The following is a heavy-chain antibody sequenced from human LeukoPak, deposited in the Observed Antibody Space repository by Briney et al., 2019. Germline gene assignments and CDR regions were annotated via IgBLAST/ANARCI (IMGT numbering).Heavy chain of an antibody. CDR3: ARAPGYCSSTSCYVDS. Sequence: PSETLSLTCTVSGGSISSYYWSWIRQPPGKGLERIGYIYYSGSTNYNPSLKSRVTISVDTSKNQFSLKLSSVTAADTAVYYCARAPGYCSSTSCYVDSWGQGTLVTVSS. CDR1: GGSISSYY. V-gene: IGHV4-59*01. CDR2: IYYSGST. J-gene: IGHJ5*01. D-gene: IGHD2-2*01.